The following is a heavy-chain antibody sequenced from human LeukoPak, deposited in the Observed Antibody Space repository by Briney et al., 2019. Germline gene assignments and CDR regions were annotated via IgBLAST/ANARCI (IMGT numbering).Heavy chain of an antibody. D-gene: IGHD5/OR15-5a*01. CDR3: ASGGLVSRYLDH. CDR2: VFYSGST. CDR1: GGSISSSTW. V-gene: IGHV4-4*02. Sequence: SETLSLTCAVSGGSISSSTWWTWVRPAPGKGLEWIGEVFYSGSTNSNPSLKSRLTMSVDESKHEFSLKLASVTAADTAIYYCASGGLVSRYLDHWGQGTLVTVSP. J-gene: IGHJ4*02.